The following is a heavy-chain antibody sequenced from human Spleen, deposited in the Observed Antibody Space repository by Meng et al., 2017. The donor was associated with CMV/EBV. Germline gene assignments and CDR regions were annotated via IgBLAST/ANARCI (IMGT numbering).Heavy chain of an antibody. CDR3: AHRLGVLSGGYWDGGYFDS. CDR2: IYWNDSK. V-gene: IGHV2-5*01. J-gene: IGHJ4*02. CDR1: GFSLTTSGVG. Sequence: SGPTLVKPTQTLMLTCTFSGFSLTTSGVGMGWVRQPPGKALEWLALIYWNDSKRYSQSLKSRLIISKDASKMQVVLTMTNGDAVDTATYYCAHRLGVLSGGYWDGGYFDSWGQGSLVTVSS. D-gene: IGHD1-26*01.